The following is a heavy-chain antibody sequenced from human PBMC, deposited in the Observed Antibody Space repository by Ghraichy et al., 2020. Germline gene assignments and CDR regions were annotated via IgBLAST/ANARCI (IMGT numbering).Heavy chain of an antibody. V-gene: IGHV3-23*01. D-gene: IGHD3-16*01. CDR2: ISGSGGST. J-gene: IGHJ4*02. CDR3: AKGEKGGYFDY. Sequence: GESLNISCAASGFTFSSYAMSWVRQAPGKGLEWVSAISGSGGSTYYADSVKGRFTISRDNSKNTLYLQMNSLRAEDTAVYYCAKGEKGGYFDYWGQGTLVTVSS. CDR1: GFTFSSYA.